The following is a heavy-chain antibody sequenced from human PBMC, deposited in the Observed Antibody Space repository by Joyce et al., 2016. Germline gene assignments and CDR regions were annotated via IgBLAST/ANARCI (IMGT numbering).Heavy chain of an antibody. CDR3: ARAGIVTTPFDY. CDR1: GYTFITDG. V-gene: IGHV1-18*04. D-gene: IGHD5-12*01. J-gene: IGHJ4*02. Sequence: HVQLVQSGPEVKKPGASVKVVCKASGYTFITDGINAGRQAPGQGLGWVGWISVYDGKTDYAQNLQGRVTMTTETSTSTAYMELRSLTSDYTAVYYCARAGIVTTPFDYWGQGTLVTVSS. CDR2: ISVYDGKT.